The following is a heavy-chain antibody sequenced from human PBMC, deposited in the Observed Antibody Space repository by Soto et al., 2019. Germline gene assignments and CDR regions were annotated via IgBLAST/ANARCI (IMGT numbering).Heavy chain of an antibody. CDR2: ISHLENT. CDR3: ARGGGNDPFDS. J-gene: IGHJ4*02. Sequence: SETLSLTCTVSGGSITYGGFSWSWIRQSPGKGVEWIGYISHLENTYFHPTFKSRLTMSIDRSKNQFSLNLSSVTAADRAVYFCARGGGNDPFDSWGQGVLVTAPQ. V-gene: IGHV4-30-2*06. D-gene: IGHD1-1*01. CDR1: GGSITYGGFS.